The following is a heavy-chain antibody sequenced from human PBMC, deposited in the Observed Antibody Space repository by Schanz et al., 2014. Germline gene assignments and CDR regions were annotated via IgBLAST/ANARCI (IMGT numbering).Heavy chain of an antibody. Sequence: EVHLVESGGGLVKRGGSLRLSCAASGFTISSYSMNWVRQAPGKGLEWVSSISSSGSYIYYADSVKGRFSISRDNAKNSLFLQMNSLRAEDTAVYYCARDFDDRRGYGSGYCLGDCMDVWGQGTTVNVSS. J-gene: IGHJ6*02. V-gene: IGHV3-21*04. CDR1: GFTISSYS. CDR3: ARDFDDRRGYGSGYCLGDCMDV. CDR2: ISSSGSYI. D-gene: IGHD3-10*01.